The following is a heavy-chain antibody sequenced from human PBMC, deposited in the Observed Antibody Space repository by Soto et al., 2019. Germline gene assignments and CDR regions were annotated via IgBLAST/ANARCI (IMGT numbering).Heavy chain of an antibody. D-gene: IGHD6-13*01. CDR2: IIPMFATT. Sequence: SVKVSCKAAGGTFSDYALSWVRQAPGQGLERMGGIIPMFATTNYAQKFQGRVTITADDSATTAHMELSSLKSEDTAVYYCARGRGIGFSSTWNIYWYYNMDVWGQGTTVTVSS. CDR1: GGTFSDYA. V-gene: IGHV1-69*13. J-gene: IGHJ6*02. CDR3: ARGRGIGFSSTWNIYWYYNMDV.